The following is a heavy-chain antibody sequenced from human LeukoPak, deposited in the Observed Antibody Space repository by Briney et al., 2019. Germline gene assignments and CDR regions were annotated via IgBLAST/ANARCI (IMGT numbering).Heavy chain of an antibody. CDR2: IIPIFGTA. CDR1: GGTFSSYA. CDR3: ARGEAGDGYNYGEYFDY. Sequence: GASVKVSCKASGGTFSSYAISWVRQAPGQRLEWMGGIIPIFGTANYAQKFQGRVTITADESTSTAYMELSSLRSEDTAVYYCARGEAGDGYNYGEYFDYWGQGTLVTVSS. J-gene: IGHJ4*02. D-gene: IGHD5-24*01. V-gene: IGHV1-69*13.